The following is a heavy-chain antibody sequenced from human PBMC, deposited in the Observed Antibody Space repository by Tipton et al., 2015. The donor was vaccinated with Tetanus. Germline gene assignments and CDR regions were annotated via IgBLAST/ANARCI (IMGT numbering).Heavy chain of an antibody. CDR1: GYMFSSHW. Sequence: QLVQSGAEVKQPGESLKISCKGSGYMFSSHWIGWVRQVPGKGLEWLGTIYPGDSDATYGPSFQGHVAISLDKSISTAYLQWSSLKASDTAIYFCARLPKHYSASGSAWGQGTQVTVSS. J-gene: IGHJ5*02. CDR2: IYPGDSDA. V-gene: IGHV5-51*01. D-gene: IGHD3-10*01. CDR3: ARLPKHYSASGSA.